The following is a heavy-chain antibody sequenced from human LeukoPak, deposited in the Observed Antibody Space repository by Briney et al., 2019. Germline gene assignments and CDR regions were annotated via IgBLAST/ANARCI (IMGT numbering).Heavy chain of an antibody. D-gene: IGHD1-26*01. J-gene: IGHJ3*02. V-gene: IGHV4-4*02. CDR2: IYHSGST. Sequence: SGTLSLTCTVSGGSISTNMWWSWVRQTPGKGLEWIGKIYHSGSTNYNPSLKSRVTISLDKSKNQFSLKLSSVTAADTAVYYCAGDSSIVGTTGAFDIWGQGTMVTVSS. CDR3: AGDSSIVGTTGAFDI. CDR1: GGSISTNMW.